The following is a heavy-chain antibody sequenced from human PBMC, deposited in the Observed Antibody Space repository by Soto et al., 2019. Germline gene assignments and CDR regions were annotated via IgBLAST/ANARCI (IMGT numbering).Heavy chain of an antibody. CDR2: ISAYNGNT. V-gene: IGHV1-18*01. J-gene: IGHJ4*02. D-gene: IGHD6-19*01. CDR1: GYTFTSYG. CDR3: ARDVALLSAYEYSSGFDY. Sequence: ASVKVSCKASGYTFTSYGISWVRQAPGQGLEWMGWISAYNGNTNYAQKLQGRVTMTTDTSTSTAYMELRSLRSDDTAVYYCARDVALLSAYEYSSGFDYWGQGTLVTVSS.